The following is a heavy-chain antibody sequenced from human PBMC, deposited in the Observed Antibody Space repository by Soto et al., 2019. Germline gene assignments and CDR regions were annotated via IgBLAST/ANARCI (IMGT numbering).Heavy chain of an antibody. D-gene: IGHD2-8*01. CDR3: ARTFNGFPDY. V-gene: IGHV2-70*01. J-gene: IGHJ4*02. CDR2: IDWDDDE. Sequence: AAGPTLVNPTQTLTLTCTFSGFSLSTGGMCVNWIRQPPGKALEWLALIDWDDDEYYNTSLKTRLTISKDTSKKQVVLTMTNMDPVDTATYYCARTFNGFPDYWGQGTLVTVSS. CDR1: GFSLSTGGMC.